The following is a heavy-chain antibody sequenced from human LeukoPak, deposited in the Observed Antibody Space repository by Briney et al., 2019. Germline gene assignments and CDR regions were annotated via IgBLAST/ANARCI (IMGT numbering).Heavy chain of an antibody. CDR3: AKSIAAAGSANYSDY. Sequence: PGGSLRLSCAASGFTFSSYAMSWVRQAPGKGLEWVSAISGSGGSTYYADSVKGRFTISRDNSKNTLYLQMNSLRAEDTAVYYCAKSIAAAGSANYSDYWGQGSLVTVSS. J-gene: IGHJ4*02. CDR2: ISGSGGST. CDR1: GFTFSSYA. V-gene: IGHV3-23*01. D-gene: IGHD6-13*01.